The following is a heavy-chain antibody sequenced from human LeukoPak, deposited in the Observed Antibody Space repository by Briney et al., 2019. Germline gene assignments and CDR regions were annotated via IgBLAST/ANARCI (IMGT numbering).Heavy chain of an antibody. Sequence: SVKVSCKASGGTFSSYAISWVRQAPGQGLEWMGRIIPILGIANYARKFQGRVTITADKSTSTAYMELSSLRSEDTAVYYCARNYGSGTDAFDIWGQGTMVTVSS. CDR3: ARNYGSGTDAFDI. V-gene: IGHV1-69*04. CDR1: GGTFSSYA. D-gene: IGHD3-10*01. CDR2: IIPILGIA. J-gene: IGHJ3*02.